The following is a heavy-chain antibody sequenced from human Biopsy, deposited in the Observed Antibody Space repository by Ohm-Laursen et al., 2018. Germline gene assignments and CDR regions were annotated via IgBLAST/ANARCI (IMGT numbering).Heavy chain of an antibody. CDR3: ARALDYYDPYYYYAMDV. J-gene: IGHJ6*02. Sequence: SDTLSLTCGVYGGSFSDDYWTWIRQPPGKGLEWIGEINHRGSASYNPSLKSRITVLVDTSKNQFSLKLRSVSAADTAVYFCARALDYYDPYYYYAMDVWGQGTSVTVSS. V-gene: IGHV4-34*01. CDR1: GGSFSDDY. CDR2: INHRGSA. D-gene: IGHD3-16*01.